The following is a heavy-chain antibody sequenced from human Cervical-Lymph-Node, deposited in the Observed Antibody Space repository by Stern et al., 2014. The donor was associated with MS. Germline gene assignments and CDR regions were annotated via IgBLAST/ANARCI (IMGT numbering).Heavy chain of an antibody. CDR3: ARLRVITASFDP. CDR2: GYYSGST. V-gene: IGHV4-59*01. J-gene: IGHJ5*02. CDR1: GGSISSYY. D-gene: IGHD4-11*01. Sequence: QLQLQESGPGLVKPSETLSLICTVSGGSISSYYWSWIRQPPGNGLEWIGYGYYSGSTNSNPSLKSRVTISVDTSKNQFSLKLTSVTAADTAMYYCARLRVITASFDPWGQGTLVTVSS.